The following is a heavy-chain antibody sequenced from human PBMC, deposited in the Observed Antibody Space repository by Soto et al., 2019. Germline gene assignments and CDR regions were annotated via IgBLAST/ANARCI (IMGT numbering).Heavy chain of an antibody. D-gene: IGHD3-10*01. CDR3: ARVSRYGSGSPRDYYYGMDV. Sequence: ASVKVSCKASGYTFTSYGISWVRQAPGQGLEWMGWISAYNGNTNYAQKHQGRVTMTTDTSTSTAYLELRSLRSDDTAVYYFARVSRYGSGSPRDYYYGMDVWGQGTPVTVSS. V-gene: IGHV1-18*01. CDR1: GYTFTSYG. CDR2: ISAYNGNT. J-gene: IGHJ6*02.